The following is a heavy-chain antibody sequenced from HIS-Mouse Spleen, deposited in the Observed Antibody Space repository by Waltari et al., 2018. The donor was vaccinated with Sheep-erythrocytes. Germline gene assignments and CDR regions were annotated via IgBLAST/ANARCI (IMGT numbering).Heavy chain of an antibody. J-gene: IGHJ5*02. CDR2: IYYSGST. Sequence: QVQLQESGPGLVKPSQTLSLTCTVSGGSISSGGYSWRWIRQHPGQGLEWIGYIYYSGSTYYNPSLKSRVTISVDTSKNQFSLKLSSVTAADTAVYYCARALIITMVRGVTSNWFDPWGQGTLVTVSS. CDR3: ARALIITMVRGVTSNWFDP. V-gene: IGHV4-31*03. CDR1: GGSISSGGYS. D-gene: IGHD3-10*01.